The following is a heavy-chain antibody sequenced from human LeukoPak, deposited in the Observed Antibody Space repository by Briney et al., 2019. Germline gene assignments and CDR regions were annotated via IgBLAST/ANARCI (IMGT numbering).Heavy chain of an antibody. J-gene: IGHJ4*02. CDR1: GFTVSSNY. CDR3: AKYDFWSGYYDNPIDY. V-gene: IGHV3-53*01. CDR2: IYSGGGT. Sequence: GGSLRLSCAASGFTVSSNYMSWVRQAPGKGLEWVSLIYSGGGTYYADSVKGRFTISRDNSKNTLYLQMNSLRAEDTAVYYCAKYDFWSGYYDNPIDYWGQGTLVTVSS. D-gene: IGHD3-3*01.